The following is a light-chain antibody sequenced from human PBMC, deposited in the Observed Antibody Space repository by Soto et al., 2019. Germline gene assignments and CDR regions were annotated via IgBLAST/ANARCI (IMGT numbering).Light chain of an antibody. CDR2: EAS. J-gene: IGKJ1*01. CDR3: QHYGNSPQP. CDR1: QPVSSTY. V-gene: IGKV3-20*01. Sequence: GLRKSPGTQGRSRGERATHSCRVSQPVSSTYVAWYQQKPGQTPTLLIYEASTRATGIPDRFSGSGSGTDYTLTIDRLEPEDFAVYYCQHYGNSPQPFGQGTKVAI.